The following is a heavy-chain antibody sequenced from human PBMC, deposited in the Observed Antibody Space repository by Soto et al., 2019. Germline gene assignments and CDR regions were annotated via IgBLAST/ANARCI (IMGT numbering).Heavy chain of an antibody. D-gene: IGHD4-17*01. CDR1: GFTFSSYG. CDR2: ISYDGSNK. Sequence: GGSLRLSCAASGFTFSSYGMHWVRQAPGKGLEWVAFISYDGSNKYYADSVKGRFTISRDNSKNTLYLQMNSLRAEDTAVYYCAKGMTTVTEYYFDYWGQGTLVTVSS. CDR3: AKGMTTVTEYYFDY. J-gene: IGHJ4*02. V-gene: IGHV3-30*18.